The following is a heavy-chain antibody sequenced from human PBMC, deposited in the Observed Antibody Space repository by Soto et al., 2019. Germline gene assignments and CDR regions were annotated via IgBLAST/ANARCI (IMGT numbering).Heavy chain of an antibody. V-gene: IGHV4-34*01. Sequence: QVQLQQWGAGLLKPSETLSLTCAVYGGSFSGYYWTWIRQPPGTGLEWIGEINHSGSTNYNPSLKGPVPLSVNTSKNPFSLKLTPVTAADPAVYYCARDKNTGLFDYWGQGTLVTVSS. CDR1: GGSFSGYY. CDR3: ARDKNTGLFDY. D-gene: IGHD2-8*02. J-gene: IGHJ4*02. CDR2: INHSGST.